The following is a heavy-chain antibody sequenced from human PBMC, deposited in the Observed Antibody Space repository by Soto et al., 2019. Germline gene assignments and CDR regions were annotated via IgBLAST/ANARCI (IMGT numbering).Heavy chain of an antibody. J-gene: IGHJ4*02. CDR3: TKGATSLFDS. V-gene: IGHV5-51*01. Sequence: PEGCLRIFCQVTGDRFSSSRIAWVRQKPGKGVEWLGNVYPSDSDVRYSAAFEGEVTISADNSINTAYWQLLNLKASDTAIYYCTKGATSLFDSWGQGTRATVPQ. CDR2: VYPSDSDV. CDR1: GDRFSSSR. D-gene: IGHD3-16*01.